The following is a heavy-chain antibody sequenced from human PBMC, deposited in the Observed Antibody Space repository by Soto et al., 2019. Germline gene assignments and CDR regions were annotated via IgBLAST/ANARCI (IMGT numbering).Heavy chain of an antibody. J-gene: IGHJ5*02. CDR2: INSDGSST. D-gene: IGHD3-10*01. CDR1: GFTFSSYW. Sequence: GGSLRLSCAASGFTFSSYWMHWVRQAPGKGLVWFSRINSDGSSTSYADSVKGRFTISRDNAKNTLYLQMNSLRAEDTAVYYCARSAYYGSGSYWKAHNWFDLWGQGTLVTVSS. CDR3: ARSAYYGSGSYWKAHNWFDL. V-gene: IGHV3-74*01.